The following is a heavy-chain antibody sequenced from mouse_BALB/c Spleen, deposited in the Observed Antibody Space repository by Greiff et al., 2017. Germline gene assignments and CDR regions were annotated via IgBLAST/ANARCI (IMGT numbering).Heavy chain of an antibody. CDR1: GYSFTGYN. J-gene: IGHJ1*01. D-gene: IGHD1-1*01. CDR3: AALLRYPPHWYFDV. V-gene: IGHV1-39*01. CDR2: IDPYYGGT. Sequence: VHVKQSGPELEKPGASVKISCKASGYSFTGYNMNWVKQSNGKSLEWIGNIDPYYGGTSYNQKFKGKATLTVDKSSSTAYMQLKSLTSEDSAVYYCAALLRYPPHWYFDVWGAGTTVTVSS.